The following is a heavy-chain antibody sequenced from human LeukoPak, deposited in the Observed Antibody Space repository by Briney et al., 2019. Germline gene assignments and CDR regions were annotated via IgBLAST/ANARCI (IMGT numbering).Heavy chain of an antibody. CDR1: RLILSNYW. D-gene: IGHD3-22*01. V-gene: IGHV3-7*04. CDR2: IKQDGSEK. Sequence: PGGSLRLSCAASRLILSNYWMSWVRQAPGKGLEYAANIKQDGSEKYYVDSVKGRFTISRDNAKNSLYLQMNSLRAEDTAVYYCARGKQDDSSGYLSRRALESWGQGTLVTVSS. CDR3: ARGKQDDSSGYLSRRALES. J-gene: IGHJ5*02.